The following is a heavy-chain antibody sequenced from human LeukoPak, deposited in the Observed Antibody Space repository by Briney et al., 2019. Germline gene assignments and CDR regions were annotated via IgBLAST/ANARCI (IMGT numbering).Heavy chain of an antibody. CDR2: IYYSGST. J-gene: IGHJ4*02. CDR3: ARHAPVGDILTGYYNPIDC. CDR1: XXSYY. Sequence: XXSYYWGWIRQPPGKGLEWIGSIYYSGSTYYNPSLKSRATISVDTSKNQFSLKLSSVTAADTAVYYCARHAPVGDILTGYYNPIDCWGQGTLVTVSS. V-gene: IGHV4-39*01. D-gene: IGHD3-9*01.